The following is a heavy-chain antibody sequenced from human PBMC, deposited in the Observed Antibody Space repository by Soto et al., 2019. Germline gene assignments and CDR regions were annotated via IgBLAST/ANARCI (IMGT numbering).Heavy chain of an antibody. CDR3: ARDRGYSNWFDP. Sequence: SETLSLTCTVSGGSINNYYWSWLRQPPGKGLEWIGYIYYSGSTNYNPSLRSRLTISADTSKNQFSLKLSSVTAADTAVYYCARDRGYSNWFDPWGQGTLVTVS. V-gene: IGHV4-59*12. CDR1: GGSINNYY. CDR2: IYYSGST. D-gene: IGHD2-2*03. J-gene: IGHJ5*02.